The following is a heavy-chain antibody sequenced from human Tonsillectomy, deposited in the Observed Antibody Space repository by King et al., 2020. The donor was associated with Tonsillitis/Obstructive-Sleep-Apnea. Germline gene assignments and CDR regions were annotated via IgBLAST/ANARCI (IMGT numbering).Heavy chain of an antibody. CDR1: GFTFSSYA. CDR3: ARDKTSGDNSGLDY. J-gene: IGHJ4*02. Sequence: VQLVESGGGVVQPGRSLRLSCAASGFTFSSYAMHWVRQAPGKGLEWVAVISYDGSNKYYADSVKGRFTMSRDNSKNTLYLQMNSLRAEDTAVYYCARDKTSGDNSGLDYWGQGTLVTVSS. CDR2: ISYDGSNK. V-gene: IGHV3-30*04. D-gene: IGHD3-22*01.